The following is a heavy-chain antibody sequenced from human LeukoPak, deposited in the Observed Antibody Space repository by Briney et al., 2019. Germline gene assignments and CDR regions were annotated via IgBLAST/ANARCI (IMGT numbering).Heavy chain of an antibody. V-gene: IGHV5-51*01. Sequence: GESLKISCKGSGYSFTSYWIGWVRQMPGKGLEWMGIIYPGDSDTRYSPSFQGQVTISADKSISTAYLQWSSLKASDTAMYYCARLPARYDSSGYLFDYWGQGTLVTVSS. D-gene: IGHD3-22*01. J-gene: IGHJ4*02. CDR1: GYSFTSYW. CDR2: IYPGDSDT. CDR3: ARLPARYDSSGYLFDY.